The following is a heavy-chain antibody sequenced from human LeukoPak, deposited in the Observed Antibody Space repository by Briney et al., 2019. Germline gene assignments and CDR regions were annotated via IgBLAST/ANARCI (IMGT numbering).Heavy chain of an antibody. J-gene: IGHJ3*02. V-gene: IGHV5-51*01. D-gene: IGHD2-15*01. CDR2: IYPGDSDT. CDR3: ARKGYCSGGSCLRGAFDI. Sequence: GESLKISCKGSGYSFTSYWIGWVRQLPGKGLEWTGIIYPGDSDTRYSPSFQGQVTISADKSISTAYLQWSSLKASDTAMYYCARKGYCSGGSCLRGAFDIWGQGTMVTVSS. CDR1: GYSFTSYW.